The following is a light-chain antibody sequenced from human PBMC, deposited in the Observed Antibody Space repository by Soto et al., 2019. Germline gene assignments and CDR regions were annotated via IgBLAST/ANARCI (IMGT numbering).Light chain of an antibody. J-gene: IGLJ1*01. CDR2: QVS. Sequence: QSALTQPASVSGSPGQSITISCTGTTSDVGGHNSVSWFQQHPGKAPKLIIYQVSSRPSDISNRFSGSKSGNTASLTISGLRAEDEADYYCNSYSSDITPYVFGTGTKLTVL. CDR3: NSYSSDITPYV. V-gene: IGLV2-14*01. CDR1: TSDVGGHNS.